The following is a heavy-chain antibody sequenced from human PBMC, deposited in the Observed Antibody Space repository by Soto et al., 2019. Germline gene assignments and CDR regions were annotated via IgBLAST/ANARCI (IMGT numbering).Heavy chain of an antibody. Sequence: QVQLQQWGAGPLRPLETLSLTCGVSGGSFSGYYWAWIRQSPGKGLEWIGEINDRGSINYNPSLKSGVTISVDTSKNHYSLSLRSVTAADPAVYYCARESHDILAGPPWVWYFDLWGRGTLVPVSS. CDR3: ARESHDILAGPPWVWYFDL. D-gene: IGHD3-9*01. CDR1: GGSFSGYY. CDR2: INDRGSI. J-gene: IGHJ2*01. V-gene: IGHV4-34*01.